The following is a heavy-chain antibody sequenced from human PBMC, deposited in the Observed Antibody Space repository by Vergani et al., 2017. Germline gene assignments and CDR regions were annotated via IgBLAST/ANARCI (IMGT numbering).Heavy chain of an antibody. CDR1: GDSIRSGDYY. J-gene: IGHJ3*02. Sequence: QVQLQESGPGLVKPSQTLSLTCTVSGDSIRSGDYYWGWIRQPPGKGLEWIATVFHSGSAYYNPSLRRRVTISVETSKNQFSLRLTTLTAADTAVYYCARQFWVSQGVGAFETWGRGTEVSVSS. V-gene: IGHV4-39*01. D-gene: IGHD3-16*01. CDR2: VFHSGSA. CDR3: ARQFWVSQGVGAFET.